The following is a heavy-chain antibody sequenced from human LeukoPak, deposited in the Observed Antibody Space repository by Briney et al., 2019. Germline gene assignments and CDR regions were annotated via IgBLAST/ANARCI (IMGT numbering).Heavy chain of an antibody. CDR2: IHPSGST. CDR3: SRGLDSSKSGLD. J-gene: IGHJ4*02. CDR1: GGSFSGYY. Sequence: SETLSLTCAVYGGSFSGYYWTWIRQPPGKGLERIGEIHPSGSTHYDPSLESRFIISLDTSKNHLSLRLSSVTAADTALYYCSRGLDSSKSGLDWGQGTLVTVSS. V-gene: IGHV4-34*01. D-gene: IGHD3/OR15-3a*01.